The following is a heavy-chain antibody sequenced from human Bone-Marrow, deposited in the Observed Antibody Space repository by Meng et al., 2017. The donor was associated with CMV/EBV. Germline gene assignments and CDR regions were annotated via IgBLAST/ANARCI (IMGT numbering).Heavy chain of an antibody. D-gene: IGHD3-22*01. CDR3: AKAPVPYYYDSSGYYY. J-gene: IGHJ4*02. CDR1: GFTFSSYA. Sequence: GESLKISCAASGFTFSSYAMSWVRQAPGKGLEWVSAISGSGGSTYYADSVKGRFTISRDNSKNTLYLQMNSLRAEDTAVYYCAKAPVPYYYDSSGYYYCGQGTLVTVSS. V-gene: IGHV3-23*01. CDR2: ISGSGGST.